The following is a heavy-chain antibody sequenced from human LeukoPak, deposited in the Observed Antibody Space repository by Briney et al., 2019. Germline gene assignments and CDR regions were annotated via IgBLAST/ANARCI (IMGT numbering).Heavy chain of an antibody. J-gene: IGHJ5*02. CDR1: GYTFTSYY. D-gene: IGHD3-22*01. CDR3: ARDPVVTTAQEERLWFDP. Sequence: RASVKVSCKASGYTFTSYYMHWVRQAPGQGLEWMGWINPNSGGTNYAQKFQGRVTMTRDTSISTAYMELSRLRSDDTAVYYCARDPVVTTAQEERLWFDPWGQGTLVTVSS. CDR2: INPNSGGT. V-gene: IGHV1-2*02.